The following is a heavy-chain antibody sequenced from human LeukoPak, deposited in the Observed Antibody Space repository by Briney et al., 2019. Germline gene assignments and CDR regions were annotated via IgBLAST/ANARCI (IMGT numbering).Heavy chain of an antibody. V-gene: IGHV3-53*01. Sequence: GGSLRLSCAASGFTVSSNYMSWVRQAPGKGLEWVSVIYSGGSTYYAGSGKGRFTISRDNSKNTLYLQMNSLRAEDTAVYYCARGDGGWPFDYWGQGTLVTVSS. D-gene: IGHD6-19*01. CDR1: GFTVSSNY. J-gene: IGHJ4*02. CDR3: ARGDGGWPFDY. CDR2: IYSGGST.